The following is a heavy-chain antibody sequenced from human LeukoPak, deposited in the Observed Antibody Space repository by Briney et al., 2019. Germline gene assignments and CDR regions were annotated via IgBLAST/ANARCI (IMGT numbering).Heavy chain of an antibody. V-gene: IGHV4-39*07. J-gene: IGHJ5*02. Sequence: SETLSLTCTVSGGSISSSSYYWVWIRQPPGKGLEWIGTIDYSGTTYYKPSLKSRVTISVDTSKNQFSLKLSSVTAADTAVYYCAREVDAAAAYNWFDPWGQGTLVTVSS. CDR1: GGSISSSSYY. CDR3: AREVDAAAAYNWFDP. D-gene: IGHD2-2*01. CDR2: IDYSGTT.